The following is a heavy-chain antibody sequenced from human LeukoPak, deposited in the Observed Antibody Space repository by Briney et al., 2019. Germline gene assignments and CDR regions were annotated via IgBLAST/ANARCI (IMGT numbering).Heavy chain of an antibody. CDR2: IYPGDSDT. D-gene: IGHD3-22*01. CDR3: ARLGANYYDSGGYYSGFDY. Sequence: GESLKISCKGSGYSFTSYWIGWVRQMPGKGLEWMGIIYPGDSDTRYSPSFQGQVTISADKSISTAYLQWSSLKASDTAMYYCARLGANYYDSGGYYSGFDYWGQGTLVTVSS. V-gene: IGHV5-51*03. CDR1: GYSFTSYW. J-gene: IGHJ4*02.